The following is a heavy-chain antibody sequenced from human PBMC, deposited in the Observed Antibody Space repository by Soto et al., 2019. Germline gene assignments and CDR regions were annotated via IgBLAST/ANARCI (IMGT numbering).Heavy chain of an antibody. D-gene: IGHD1-20*01. Sequence: GESLRSPGSGSGYTLITYWISWFRRRPGKGLEWMGTIYPGDSDTRYSPSFRGQVTISADKSISTAYLQWSSLKASDTAMYYCARGITGTRRDAFDIWGQGTMVTVSS. CDR1: GYTLITYW. J-gene: IGHJ3*02. CDR2: IYPGDSDT. V-gene: IGHV5-51*01. CDR3: ARGITGTRRDAFDI.